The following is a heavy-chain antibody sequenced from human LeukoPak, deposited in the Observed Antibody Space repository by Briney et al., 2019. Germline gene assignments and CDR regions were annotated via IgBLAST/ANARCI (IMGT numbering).Heavy chain of an antibody. CDR2: IYSGGST. J-gene: IGHJ4*02. Sequence: GGSLRLSCAASGFTVSSNYMSWVRQAPGKGLEWVSVIYSGGSTYYADSVKGRFTISRDNSKNTLYLQMNSLRAEDTAVYYCARYGSGSYFPSGYWGQGTLVTVSS. D-gene: IGHD3-10*01. CDR3: ARYGSGSYFPSGY. CDR1: GFTVSSNY. V-gene: IGHV3-66*01.